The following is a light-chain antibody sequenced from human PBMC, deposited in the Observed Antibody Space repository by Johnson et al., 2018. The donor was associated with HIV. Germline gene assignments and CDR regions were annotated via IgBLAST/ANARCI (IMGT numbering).Light chain of an antibody. CDR3: GTWDSRLNVYL. CDR2: EST. V-gene: IGLV1-51*02. CDR1: SSNIGNNY. J-gene: IGLJ1*01. Sequence: QSILTQPPSVSAAPGQKVTISCSGSSSNIGNNYVSWYQQLPGTAPKLLIYESTNRPSGIPDRFSGSKSGTSATLGISGLQTGDEADYYCGTWDSRLNVYLFVPGTKVTVL.